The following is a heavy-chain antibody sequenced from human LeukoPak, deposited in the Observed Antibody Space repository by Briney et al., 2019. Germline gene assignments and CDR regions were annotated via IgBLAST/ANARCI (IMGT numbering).Heavy chain of an antibody. CDR3: AKDPSRGYCSSTSCYNWFDP. D-gene: IGHD2-2*01. CDR1: GFTLSSYS. V-gene: IGHV3-30*18. CDR2: ISIKGSNK. Sequence: RSLRLSRAASGFTLSSYSMHGGCQAPGERLGWGAGISIKGSNKYYADSVKGRFTISRDNSKNTLYLQMNNLRAEDTAVYYCAKDPSRGYCSSTSCYNWFDPWCQGTLVTVFS. J-gene: IGHJ5*02.